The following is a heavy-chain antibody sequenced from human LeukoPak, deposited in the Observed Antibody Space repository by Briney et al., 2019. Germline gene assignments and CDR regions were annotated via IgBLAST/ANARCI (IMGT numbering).Heavy chain of an antibody. J-gene: IGHJ3*01. CDR3: ARHLQQWLAAYLIF. CDR2: ISAYNGNT. D-gene: IGHD6-19*01. V-gene: IGHV1-18*01. Sequence: ASVKVSCKASGYTFSHYGISWVRQAPGQGLEWMGWISAYNGNTIYAQKFQGRVTMTTDTSTSTAYMELRSLESDDTAVYYCARHLQQWLAAYLIFWGQGTKVTVSS. CDR1: GYTFSHYG.